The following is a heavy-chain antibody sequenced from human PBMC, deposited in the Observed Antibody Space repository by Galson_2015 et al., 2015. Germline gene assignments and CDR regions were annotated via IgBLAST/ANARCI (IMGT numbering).Heavy chain of an antibody. D-gene: IGHD3-10*01. CDR1: GFTFSRHS. V-gene: IGHV3-48*01. J-gene: IGHJ4*02. Sequence: SLRLSCAASGFTFSRHSMNWVRQAPGKGLEWVSYISSSGGTTYYADSVKGRFTISRDNSKNTLYLQMNSLRAEDTAVYFCAKNYYASGNYYNPDYWGQGTLVTVSS. CDR3: AKNYYASGNYYNPDY. CDR2: ISSSGGTT.